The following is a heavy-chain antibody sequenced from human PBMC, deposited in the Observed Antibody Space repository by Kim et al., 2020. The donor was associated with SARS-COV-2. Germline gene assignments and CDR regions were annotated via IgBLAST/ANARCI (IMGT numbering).Heavy chain of an antibody. CDR1: GGTFS. CDR2: IIPILGIA. Sequence: SVKVSCKASGGTFSISWVRQAPGQGLEWMGRIIPILGIANYAQKFQGRVKITADKSTSTAYMALSSLRSEDTAVYYCARDLGVGAADYWGQGTLVTVSS. V-gene: IGHV1-69*04. D-gene: IGHD1-26*01. CDR3: ARDLGVGAADY. J-gene: IGHJ4*02.